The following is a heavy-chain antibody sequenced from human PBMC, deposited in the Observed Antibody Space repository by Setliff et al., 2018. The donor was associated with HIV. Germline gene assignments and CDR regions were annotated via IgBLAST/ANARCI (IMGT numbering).Heavy chain of an antibody. V-gene: IGHV1-46*01. CDR2: ISPRAGST. D-gene: IGHD3-10*01. CDR1: GYAFTNSY. Sequence: GASVKVSCKTSGYAFTNSYLHWVRQAPGQGLEWMGMISPRAGSTNYAQNFQGRVSMTRDTSTSTVYMELSSLRSEDTAVYYCATDLAVLLRGVGFYWGQGTLVTVSS. J-gene: IGHJ4*02. CDR3: ATDLAVLLRGVGFY.